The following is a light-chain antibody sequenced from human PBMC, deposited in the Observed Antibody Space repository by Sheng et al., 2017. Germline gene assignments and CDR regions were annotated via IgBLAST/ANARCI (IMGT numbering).Light chain of an antibody. CDR1: QSVGSN. CDR2: GAS. CDR3: QQYNNWPRT. Sequence: EIVMTQSPATLSVSPGERATLSCRASQSVGSNLAWYQQKPGQAPRLLIYGASTRATGIPARFSGSGSGTEFTLTISSLQSEDFAVYYCQQYNNWPRTFGQGTKVE. J-gene: IGKJ1*01. V-gene: IGKV3-15*01.